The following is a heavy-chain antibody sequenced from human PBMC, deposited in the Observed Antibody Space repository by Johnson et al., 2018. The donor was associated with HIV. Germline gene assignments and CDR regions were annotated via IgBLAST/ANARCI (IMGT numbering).Heavy chain of an antibody. V-gene: IGHV3-74*02. D-gene: IGHD7-27*01. CDR1: GFTFSNYW. Sequence: VQLVESGGGVVQPGGSLRLSCAASGFTFSNYWMHWVRQAPGKGLVWVSRINSDGRSSYCADSVKGRFTISRDNVYNTVYLQLNSLRAEATALYYCARAKLGTNDAFDIWGQGTMVTVSS. CDR3: ARAKLGTNDAFDI. CDR2: INSDGRSS. J-gene: IGHJ3*02.